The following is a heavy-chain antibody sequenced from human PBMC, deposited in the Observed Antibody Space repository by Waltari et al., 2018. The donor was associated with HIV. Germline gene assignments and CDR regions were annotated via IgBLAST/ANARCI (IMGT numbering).Heavy chain of an antibody. V-gene: IGHV5-51*01. CDR2: MYPGDSDT. D-gene: IGHD2-2*01. CDR3: ARHHGSKYQLFYGMDV. CDR1: GYSFTSYW. Sequence: EVQLVQSGAEVKKPGESLKISCKGFGYSFTSYWIGWVRQMPGKGLEWMGIMYPGDSDTRYSPSFEGQVTISADKSISTAYLQWSSLKASDTAMYYCARHHGSKYQLFYGMDVWGQGTTVTVSS. J-gene: IGHJ6*02.